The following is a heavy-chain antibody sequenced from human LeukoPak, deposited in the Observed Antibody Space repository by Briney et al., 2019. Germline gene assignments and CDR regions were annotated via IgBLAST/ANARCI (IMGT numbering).Heavy chain of an antibody. V-gene: IGHV4-39*07. D-gene: IGHD6-13*01. CDR3: ARVGLVRGAKDYYLDV. CDR2: VYSSGST. CDR1: GGSLISCSCY. J-gene: IGHJ6*03. Sequence: SETLSLTCTVSGGSLISCSCYWGWIRQPPGKGLEWIGNVYSSGSTYYNPSLKSRVTISLDTSKYQFSLKLDSVTAADTAVYYCARVGLVRGAKDYYLDVWGKGTTVTVSS.